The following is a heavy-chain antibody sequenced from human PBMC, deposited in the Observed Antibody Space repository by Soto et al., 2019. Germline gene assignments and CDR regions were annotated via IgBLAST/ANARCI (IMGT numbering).Heavy chain of an antibody. J-gene: IGHJ6*02. CDR1: GYTFTTYG. D-gene: IGHD1-26*01. V-gene: IGHV1-18*01. CDR3: ARGAPSWAYGMDV. CDR2: ISPYNGNT. Sequence: ASGKVSCKASGYTFTTYGISWVRQAPGQGLEWMGWISPYNGNTNYAQKFQGRVTMTTDTSTSTAYMDLRSLRSDDTAVYYCARGAPSWAYGMDVWGQGTTVTVSS.